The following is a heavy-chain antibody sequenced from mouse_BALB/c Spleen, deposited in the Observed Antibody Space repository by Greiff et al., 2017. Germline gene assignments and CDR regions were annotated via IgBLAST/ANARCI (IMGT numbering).Heavy chain of an antibody. D-gene: IGHD2-3*01. CDR1: GYTFTSYW. V-gene: IGHV1-87*01. CDR3: ARWGDYYAMDY. J-gene: IGHJ4*01. Sequence: QVQLKQSGAELARPGASVKLSCKASGYTFTSYWMQWVKQRPGQGLEWIGAIYPGDGDTRYTQKFKGKATLTADKSSSTAYMQLSSLASEDSAVYYCARWGDYYAMDYWGQGTSVTVSS. CDR2: IYPGDGDT.